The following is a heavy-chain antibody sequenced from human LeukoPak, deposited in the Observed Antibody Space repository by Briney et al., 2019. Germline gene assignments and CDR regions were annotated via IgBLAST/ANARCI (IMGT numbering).Heavy chain of an antibody. CDR1: GFTISGFG. CDR3: ARDYGRTDY. V-gene: IGHV3-21*01. J-gene: IGHJ4*02. Sequence: PGGSLRLSCVGSGFTISGFGMNWVRQAPGKGLEWVSSISSSSSYIYYADSVKGRFTISRDNAKNSLYLQMNSLRAEDTAVYYCARDYGRTDYWGQGTLVTVSS. D-gene: IGHD3-10*01. CDR2: ISSSSSYI.